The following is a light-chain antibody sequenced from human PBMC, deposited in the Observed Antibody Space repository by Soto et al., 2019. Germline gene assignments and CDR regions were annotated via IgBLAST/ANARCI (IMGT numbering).Light chain of an antibody. V-gene: IGKV1-12*01. CDR1: QGISNW. J-gene: IGKJ4*01. CDR2: AAS. Sequence: DIQMTQSPSSVSASVGDRVTITCRASQGISNWLAWYQQKPGKAPKLLIYAASSLPSGVPSRFSGSGSGTDFTLTISSLPPEDFATYYCQQANSFPLTFGGGTKVEIK. CDR3: QQANSFPLT.